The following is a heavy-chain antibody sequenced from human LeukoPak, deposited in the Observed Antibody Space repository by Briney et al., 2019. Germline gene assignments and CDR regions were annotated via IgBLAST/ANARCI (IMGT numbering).Heavy chain of an antibody. CDR3: ARAVVVITPRTTKIKRYYFDY. J-gene: IGHJ4*02. Sequence: ASVKVSCKASGYTFTGYDINWVRQATGQGVEWMGWMNPNSGNTGYAQKFQGRVTITRNTSISTTYLELSSLRSKDTAVYYCARAVVVITPRTTKIKRYYFDYWGQGTLVTVSS. D-gene: IGHD3-22*01. V-gene: IGHV1-8*03. CDR2: MNPNSGNT. CDR1: GYTFTGYD.